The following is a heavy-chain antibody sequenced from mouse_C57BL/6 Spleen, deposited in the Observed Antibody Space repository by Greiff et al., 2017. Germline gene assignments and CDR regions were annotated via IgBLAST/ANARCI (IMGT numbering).Heavy chain of an antibody. V-gene: IGHV1-80*01. CDR3: ARGLRYYAMDY. J-gene: IGHJ4*01. CDR2: IYPGDGDT. D-gene: IGHD1-1*01. CDR1: GYAFSSYW. Sequence: VQLVESGAELVKPGASVKISCKASGYAFSSYWMNWVKQRPGKGLEWIGQIYPGDGDTNYNGKFKGKATLTADKSSSTAYMQLSSLTSEDSAVYFCARGLRYYAMDYWGQGTSVTVSS.